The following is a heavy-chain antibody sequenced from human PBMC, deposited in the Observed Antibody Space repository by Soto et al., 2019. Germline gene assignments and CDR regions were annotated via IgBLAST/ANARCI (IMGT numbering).Heavy chain of an antibody. J-gene: IGHJ4*02. V-gene: IGHV3-7*01. CDR2: IKQDGSEK. Sequence: EVQLVESGGGLVQPGGSLRLSCAASGFTFSSYWMSWVRQAPGKGLEWVANIKQDGSEKYYVDSVKGRFTISRDNAKNSLYLQMNSLRAEDTAVYYCARGGTYYYDSSGYYWGQGTLVTVSS. D-gene: IGHD3-22*01. CDR3: ARGGTYYYDSSGYY. CDR1: GFTFSSYW.